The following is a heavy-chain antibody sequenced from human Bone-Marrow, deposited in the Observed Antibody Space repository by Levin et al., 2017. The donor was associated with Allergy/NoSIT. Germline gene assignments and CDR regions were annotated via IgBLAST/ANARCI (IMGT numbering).Heavy chain of an antibody. Sequence: GGSLRLSCAASGFTFDDYAMHWVRQAPGKGLEWVSGISWNSGSIGYADSVKGRFTISRDNAKNSLYLQMNSLRAEDTALYYCAKDISGIAVAGTSAFDIWGQGTMVTVSS. CDR3: AKDISGIAVAGTSAFDI. J-gene: IGHJ3*02. CDR2: ISWNSGSI. D-gene: IGHD6-19*01. CDR1: GFTFDDYA. V-gene: IGHV3-9*01.